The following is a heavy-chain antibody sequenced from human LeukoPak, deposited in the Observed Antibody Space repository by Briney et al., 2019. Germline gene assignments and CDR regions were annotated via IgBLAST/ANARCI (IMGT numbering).Heavy chain of an antibody. D-gene: IGHD3-22*01. V-gene: IGHV3-30-3*01. Sequence: GGSLRLSCTASVFNFGSYSMTWVRQAPGKGLEWVAVISYDGSNKYYADSVKGRFTISRDNSKNTLYLQMNSLRAEDTAVYYCARDWNYYDSSGLLDYWGQGTLVTVSS. CDR1: VFNFGSYS. J-gene: IGHJ4*02. CDR3: ARDWNYYDSSGLLDY. CDR2: ISYDGSNK.